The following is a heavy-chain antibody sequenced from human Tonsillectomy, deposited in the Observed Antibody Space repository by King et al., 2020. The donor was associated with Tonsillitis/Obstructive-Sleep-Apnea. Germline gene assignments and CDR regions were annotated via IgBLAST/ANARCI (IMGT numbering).Heavy chain of an antibody. CDR2: IYNSGRN. D-gene: IGHD1-26*01. CDR3: ARSGSYSQFYYYYYYLDV. Sequence: VQLQESGPGLVKPSETLSLTCNVSGGSINNYYWNWIRQPPGKGLEWIGYIYNSGRNNYNPSLRSRVTILVDTSKSQVSMKLSSVTAADTAVYYSARSGSYSQFYYYYYYLDVWGKETTVTVSS. J-gene: IGHJ6*03. V-gene: IGHV4-59*01. CDR1: GGSINNYY.